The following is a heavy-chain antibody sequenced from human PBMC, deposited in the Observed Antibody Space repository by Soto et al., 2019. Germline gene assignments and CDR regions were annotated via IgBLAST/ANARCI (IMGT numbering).Heavy chain of an antibody. CDR1: EFSFSDYG. CDR3: AKGASYRMFDY. V-gene: IGHV3-30*18. J-gene: IGHJ4*02. CDR2: ISYEGTAK. Sequence: QVQLVESGGGVVQPGMSLRLSCAASEFSFSDYGMHWVRQAPGKGLEWVAVISYEGTAKYYADSVKGRFTISRDKSKNTLFLQMNNLRSEDTAVYYCAKGASYRMFDYWGQGTLVTVSS. D-gene: IGHD1-26*01.